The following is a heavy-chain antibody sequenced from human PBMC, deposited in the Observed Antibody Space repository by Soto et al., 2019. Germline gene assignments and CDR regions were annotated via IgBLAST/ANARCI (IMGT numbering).Heavy chain of an antibody. Sequence: QVQLVQSGAEVKKPGASVKVSCKASGYTFTSYDINWVRQATGQGLEWMGWMNPNSGNTGYAQKFQGRVTMTRNTSIITAYMELSSLRSEDTAVYYCARPRSGSHYYGMDVWGQGTAVTVSS. CDR2: MNPNSGNT. CDR3: ARPRSGSHYYGMDV. D-gene: IGHD3-3*01. V-gene: IGHV1-8*01. CDR1: GYTFTSYD. J-gene: IGHJ6*02.